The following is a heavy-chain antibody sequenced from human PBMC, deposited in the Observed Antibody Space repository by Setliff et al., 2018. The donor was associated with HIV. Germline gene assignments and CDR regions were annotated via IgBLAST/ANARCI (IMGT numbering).Heavy chain of an antibody. J-gene: IGHJ4*02. D-gene: IGHD3-3*01. V-gene: IGHV1-2*02. CDR3: ARVVDRDYDFWSAYEY. CDR2: IIPKSGET. CDR1: GGTFSTFSSSA. Sequence: GASVKVSCKASGGTFSTFSSSAISWVRQAPGQGPEWMGWIIPKSGETSYAEKFRGRVTMTRDTSLSTAYMELSWLTSDDTAVYYCARVVDRDYDFWSAYEYWGQGTMVTVSS.